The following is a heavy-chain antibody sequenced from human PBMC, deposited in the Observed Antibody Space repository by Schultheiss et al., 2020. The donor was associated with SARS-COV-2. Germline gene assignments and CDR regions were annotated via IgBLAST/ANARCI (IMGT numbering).Heavy chain of an antibody. CDR1: GGTFSSYA. V-gene: IGHV1-46*01. J-gene: IGHJ4*02. CDR3: AKSANYDFWSGHPWYYFDY. D-gene: IGHD3-3*01. Sequence: ASVKVSCKASGGTFSSYAISWVRQAPGPGLEWMGIINPSGGSTSYAQKFQGRVTMTRDTSTSTVYMELSSLRSEDTAVYYCAKSANYDFWSGHPWYYFDYWGQGTLVTVSS. CDR2: INPSGGST.